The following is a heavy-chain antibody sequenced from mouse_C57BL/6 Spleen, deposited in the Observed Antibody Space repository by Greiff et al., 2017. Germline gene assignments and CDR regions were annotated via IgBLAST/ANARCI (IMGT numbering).Heavy chain of an antibody. J-gene: IGHJ4*01. Sequence: VQLQQSGPELVKPGASVQIPCKASGYTFTDYNMDWVKQSHGKSLEWIGDINPNNGGTIYNQKFKGKATLTVDKSSSTAYMELRSLTSEDTAVYYCARGDGKRAMDYWGQGTSVTVSS. D-gene: IGHD2-1*01. CDR1: GYTFTDYN. CDR3: ARGDGKRAMDY. V-gene: IGHV1-18*01. CDR2: INPNNGGT.